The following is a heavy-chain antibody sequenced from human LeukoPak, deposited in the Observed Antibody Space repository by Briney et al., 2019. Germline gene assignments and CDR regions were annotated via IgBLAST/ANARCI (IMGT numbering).Heavy chain of an antibody. V-gene: IGHV3-23*01. CDR2: ISVRGDT. J-gene: IGHJ4*02. Sequence: GGSLRLSCAASGFTFSSYGMSWVRQAPGKGLEWVSNISVRGDTHFADSVKGRFTISRDNSKNTLYLQMNSLRAEDTAVYYCAKDLHDSWAVGCWGSGTLVTVSS. CDR1: GFTFSSYG. D-gene: IGHD3-3*01. CDR3: AKDLHDSWAVGC.